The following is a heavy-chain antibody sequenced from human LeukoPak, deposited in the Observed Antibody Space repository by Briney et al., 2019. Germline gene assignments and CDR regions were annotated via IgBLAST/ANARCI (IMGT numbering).Heavy chain of an antibody. Sequence: GGSLRLSCAASGFTFSTHAMYWVRQAPGKGLEWVAVVSYDERDKYYADSVKGRFTISRDNSKNTLYLQMNSLRAEDTAVYYCARDDYNNYVGPFDYWGQGTLVTVSP. CDR3: ARDDYNNYVGPFDY. J-gene: IGHJ4*02. CDR1: GFTFSTHA. CDR2: VSYDERDK. V-gene: IGHV3-30*04. D-gene: IGHD4-11*01.